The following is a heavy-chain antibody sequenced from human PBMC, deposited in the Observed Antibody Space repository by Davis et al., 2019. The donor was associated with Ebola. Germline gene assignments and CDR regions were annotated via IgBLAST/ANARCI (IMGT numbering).Heavy chain of an antibody. J-gene: IGHJ6*02. CDR1: GFTFSSYS. D-gene: IGHD2-2*01. Sequence: GESLKISCAASGFTFSSYSMNWVRQAPGKGLEWVSYISSSSSTIYYADSVKGRFTISRDNAKNSLYLQMNSLRDEDTAVYYCARGVPPTRFADGMDVWGQGTTVTVSS. V-gene: IGHV3-48*02. CDR3: ARGVPPTRFADGMDV. CDR2: ISSSSSTI.